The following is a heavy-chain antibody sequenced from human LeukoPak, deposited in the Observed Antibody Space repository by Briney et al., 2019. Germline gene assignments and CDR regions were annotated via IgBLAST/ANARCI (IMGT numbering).Heavy chain of an antibody. CDR2: ISDNGVYA. CDR1: GFSFSTYA. J-gene: IGHJ4*02. Sequence: PGGSLRLSCAASGFSFSTYAMGWVRQAPGKGLEWVSIISDNGVYAYYAVSVKGRFTISRDNSKDTLYLQMNSLRAEDTAVYYCSKRDIVAGVVDRWGQGALVTVSS. CDR3: SKRDIVAGVVDR. D-gene: IGHD5-12*01. V-gene: IGHV3-23*01.